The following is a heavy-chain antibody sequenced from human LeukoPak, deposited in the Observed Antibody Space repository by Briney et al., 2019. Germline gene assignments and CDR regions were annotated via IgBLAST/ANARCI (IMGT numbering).Heavy chain of an antibody. V-gene: IGHV3-30*18. Sequence: GGSLRLSCAASGFTFSTYAIHWVRQAPGKGPEWVAVISYDGSTKYYADSVKGRFTISRDNSKNTMYLQMDGLRPEDTAVFYCAKAYCTGGSCYGRYYYGMDVWGQGTTVTVSS. CDR2: ISYDGSTK. CDR3: AKAYCTGGSCYGRYYYGMDV. D-gene: IGHD2-15*01. CDR1: GFTFSTYA. J-gene: IGHJ6*02.